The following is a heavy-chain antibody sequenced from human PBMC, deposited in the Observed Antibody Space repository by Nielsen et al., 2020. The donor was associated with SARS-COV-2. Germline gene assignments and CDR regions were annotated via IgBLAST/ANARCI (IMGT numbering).Heavy chain of an antibody. Sequence: GGSLRLSCAASGFTFSTYSMNWVRQAPGKGLEWVSLINWGAGSTYYADSVKGRFTISRDNRQNSLYLQMNSLRAEDTALYYCAKGYSSSWSTFDYWGRGTLVTVSS. V-gene: IGHV3-43D*03. CDR3: AKGYSSSWSTFDY. CDR2: INWGAGST. CDR1: GFTFSTYS. J-gene: IGHJ4*02. D-gene: IGHD6-13*01.